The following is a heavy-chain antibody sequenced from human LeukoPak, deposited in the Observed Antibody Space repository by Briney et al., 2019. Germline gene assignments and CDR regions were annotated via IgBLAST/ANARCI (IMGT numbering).Heavy chain of an antibody. CDR3: ARDGYSSSWYSWYFDL. D-gene: IGHD6-13*01. V-gene: IGHV3-30-3*01. Sequence: GGSLRLSCAASGFTFSSYAMHWVRQAPGKGLEWVAVISYDGSNKYYADSVKGRFTISGDNSKNTLYLQMNSLRAEDTAVYYCARDGYSSSWYSWYFDLWGRGTLVTVSS. CDR2: ISYDGSNK. CDR1: GFTFSSYA. J-gene: IGHJ2*01.